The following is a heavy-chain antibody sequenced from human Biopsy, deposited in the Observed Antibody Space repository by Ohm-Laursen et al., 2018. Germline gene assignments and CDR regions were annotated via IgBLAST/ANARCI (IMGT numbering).Heavy chain of an antibody. D-gene: IGHD2-2*01. CDR2: INYRGNT. J-gene: IGHJ6*02. CDR3: ARDKIPYCTSTSCDYFGMDV. CDR1: GASIEDYY. V-gene: IGHV4-59*01. Sequence: SDTLSLTCTVSGASIEDYYWTWIRQAPGKTLEWIASINYRGNTNYNPSLKSRVTMSAHTSTNQFSLKLTSVTAADTAVYYCARDKIPYCTSTSCDYFGMDVWGQGTTVTVSS.